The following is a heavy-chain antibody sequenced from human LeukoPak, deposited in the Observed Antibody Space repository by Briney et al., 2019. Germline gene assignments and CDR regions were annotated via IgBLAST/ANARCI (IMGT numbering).Heavy chain of an antibody. J-gene: IGHJ5*02. V-gene: IGHV1-18*01. D-gene: IGHD6-13*01. CDR1: GYTFISYG. CDR3: ARIGSSSWYGGFDP. Sequence: ASVKVSCKASGYTFISYGISWVRQAPGQGLEWMGWISAYNGNTNYAQKLQGRVTMTTDTSTSTAYMELRSLRSDDTAVYYCARIGSSSWYGGFDPWGQGTLVTVSS. CDR2: ISAYNGNT.